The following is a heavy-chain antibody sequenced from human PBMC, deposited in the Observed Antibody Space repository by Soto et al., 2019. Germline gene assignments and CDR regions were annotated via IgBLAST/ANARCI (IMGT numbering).Heavy chain of an antibody. CDR3: ARAATKGVVGYYYYMDV. CDR1: GFTFSSYS. Sequence: EVQLVESGGGLVKPGGSLRLSCAASGFTFSSYSMNWVRQAPGKGLEWVSSISSSSSYIYYADSVKGRFTISRDNAKNSLYLQMNSLRAEDTAVYYCARAATKGVVGYYYYMDVWGKGTTVTVSS. CDR2: ISSSSSYI. J-gene: IGHJ6*03. V-gene: IGHV3-21*01. D-gene: IGHD6-25*01.